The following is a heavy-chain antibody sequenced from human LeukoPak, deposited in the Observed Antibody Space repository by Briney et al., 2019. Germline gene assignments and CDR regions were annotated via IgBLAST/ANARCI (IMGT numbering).Heavy chain of an antibody. CDR2: IYSGGRT. V-gene: IGHV3-53*01. Sequence: PGGSQRLSCAASGFTVSSNYMSWVRQAPGKGLEWVSVIYSGGRTYYADSVKGRFTISRDNSKNTLYLQMNSLRAEDTAVYYCARLYGSGSLHFDYWGQGTLVTVSS. D-gene: IGHD3-10*01. CDR1: GFTVSSNY. J-gene: IGHJ4*02. CDR3: ARLYGSGSLHFDY.